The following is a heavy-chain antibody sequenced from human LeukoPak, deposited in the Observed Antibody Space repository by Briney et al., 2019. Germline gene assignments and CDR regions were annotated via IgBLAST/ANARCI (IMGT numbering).Heavy chain of an antibody. Sequence: SETLSLTCAVSGGSTSRYFWSWIRQPPGKGPEWIGEINHSGSTKYIPSLKSRLTISVDTSKNQFSLKLTSVTAADTAVYYCAQVDGFGESRLDAFDVWGQGTMVTVSS. D-gene: IGHD3-10*01. V-gene: IGHV4-34*01. CDR1: GGSTSRYF. J-gene: IGHJ3*01. CDR3: AQVDGFGESRLDAFDV. CDR2: INHSGST.